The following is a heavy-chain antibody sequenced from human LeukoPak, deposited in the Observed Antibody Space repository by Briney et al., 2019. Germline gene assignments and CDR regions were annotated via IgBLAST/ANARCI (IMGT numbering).Heavy chain of an antibody. CDR2: ISAYNGNT. V-gene: IGHV1-18*01. CDR1: GGTFSSYA. D-gene: IGHD6-13*01. CDR3: ATDRIAAAGFAFDI. Sequence: ASVKVSCKASGGTFSSYAISWVRQAPGQGLEWMGWISAYNGNTNYAQNLQGRVTMTTDTSTSTTYMELRSLTSDDTAVYYCATDRIAAAGFAFDIWGQGTMVTVSS. J-gene: IGHJ3*02.